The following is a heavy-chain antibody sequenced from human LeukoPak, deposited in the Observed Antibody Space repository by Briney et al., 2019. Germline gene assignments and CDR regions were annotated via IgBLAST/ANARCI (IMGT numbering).Heavy chain of an antibody. D-gene: IGHD6-19*01. J-gene: IGHJ3*02. CDR1: GFTFSSYG. V-gene: IGHV3-48*03. CDR2: ISSSGSTI. CDR3: AKLPHSAWYSSRAFDI. Sequence: GGSLRLSCAASGFTFSSYGMNWVRQAPGKGLKWVSYISSSGSTIYYADSVKGRFTISRDNAKNSLYLQLNSLRAEDTAVYYCAKLPHSAWYSSRAFDIWGQGTLVTVSS.